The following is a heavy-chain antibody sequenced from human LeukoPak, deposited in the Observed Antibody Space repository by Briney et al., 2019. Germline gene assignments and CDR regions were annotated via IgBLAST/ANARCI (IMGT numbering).Heavy chain of an antibody. CDR3: ARDRIVGALGWLDP. CDR2: VAPLLETT. V-gene: IGHV1-69*01. Sequence: SVKVSCKAPGGTFSSYSITWVRQAPGQGLEWMGGVAPLLETTNYAPKFRGRMTITADESTSAAYMELTSLRSDDTAVYYCARDRIVGALGWLDPWGQGTLVTVSS. D-gene: IGHD1-26*01. J-gene: IGHJ5*02. CDR1: GGTFSSYS.